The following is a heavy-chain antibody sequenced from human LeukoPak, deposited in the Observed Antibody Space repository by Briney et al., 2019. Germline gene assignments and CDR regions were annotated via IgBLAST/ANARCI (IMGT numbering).Heavy chain of an antibody. D-gene: IGHD2-15*01. CDR2: ISGSGGST. CDR3: AKDLSSSSSVVVVAAKHDY. CDR1: GLTFSSYA. Sequence: GGSLRLSCAASGLTFSSYAMSWVRQAPGKGLEWVSAISGSGGSTYYADSVKGRFAISRDNSKNTLYLQMNSLRAEDTAGYYCAKDLSSSSSVVVVAAKHDYWGQGTLVTVSS. V-gene: IGHV3-23*01. J-gene: IGHJ4*02.